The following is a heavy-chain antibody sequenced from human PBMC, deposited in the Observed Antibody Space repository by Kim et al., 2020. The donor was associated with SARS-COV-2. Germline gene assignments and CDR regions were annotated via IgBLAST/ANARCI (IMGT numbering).Heavy chain of an antibody. CDR2: INTKSGNP. CDR1: GYTFTTYA. Sequence: ASVKVSCKASGYTFTTYAMNWVRQAPGQGLERMGWINTKSGNPTYAQGFTGRFVFSVDTSVSTAYLEISSLKPEDTAVYYCARDSGWFDPWGQGTLVTVSS. CDR3: ARDSGWFDP. J-gene: IGHJ5*02. V-gene: IGHV7-4-1*02.